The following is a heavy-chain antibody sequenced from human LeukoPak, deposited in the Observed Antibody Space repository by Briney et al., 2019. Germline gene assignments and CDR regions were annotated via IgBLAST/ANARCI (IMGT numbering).Heavy chain of an antibody. CDR1: GYTFTGYY. CDR2: INPNSGGT. V-gene: IGHV1-2*02. Sequence: ASVKVSCKASGYTFTGYYMHWVRQAPGQGLEWMGWINPNSGGTNYAQKFQGRVTMTRDTSISTAYMELSRLRSDDTAVYYCARARPGYCSSTSCPRCYWFDPWGQGTLVTVSS. D-gene: IGHD2-2*01. J-gene: IGHJ5*02. CDR3: ARARPGYCSSTSCPRCYWFDP.